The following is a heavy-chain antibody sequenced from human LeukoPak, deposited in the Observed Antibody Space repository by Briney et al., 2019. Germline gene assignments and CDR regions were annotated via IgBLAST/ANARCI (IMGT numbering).Heavy chain of an antibody. V-gene: IGHV1-2*02. J-gene: IGHJ4*02. CDR2: INPNSGGT. CDR1: GYTFTGYY. Sequence: ASVKVSCKASGYTFTGYYMHWVRQAPGQGLEWMGWINPNSGGTNYAQKFQGRVTMTTDTSTSTAYMELRSLRSDDTAVYYCARARPYYYDSSGYLDYWGQGTLVTVSS. D-gene: IGHD3-22*01. CDR3: ARARPYYYDSSGYLDY.